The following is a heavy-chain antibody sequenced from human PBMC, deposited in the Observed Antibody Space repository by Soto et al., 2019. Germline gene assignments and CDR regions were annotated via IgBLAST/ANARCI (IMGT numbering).Heavy chain of an antibody. CDR3: VRDSTPYYYDSSGPLPHAFDI. D-gene: IGHD3-22*01. J-gene: IGHJ3*02. V-gene: IGHV4-31*03. Sequence: QLQESGPGLVKPSETLSLMCTVSGGSINSGGYYWSWIRQHPGKGLEWIGNINYSGTTYYNPSLKSRVAISVDTSKNHFSLRLSSVTAADTAVYYCVRDSTPYYYDSSGPLPHAFDIWGRGTMVTVSS. CDR1: GGSINSGGYY. CDR2: INYSGTT.